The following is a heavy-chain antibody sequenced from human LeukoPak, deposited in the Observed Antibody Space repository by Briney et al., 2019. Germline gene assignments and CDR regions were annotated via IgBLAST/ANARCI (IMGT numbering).Heavy chain of an antibody. J-gene: IGHJ4*02. D-gene: IGHD5-18*01. CDR1: GYTFTDYY. Sequence: ASVKVSCKASGYTFTDYYMHWVRQAPGQGLEWMGWINPNSGGTNYAQKFQGRVTMTRDTSISTAYMELSRLRSDDTAVYYCARSSYLQRWSTSDYWGQGTLVTVSS. CDR2: INPNSGGT. V-gene: IGHV1-2*02. CDR3: ARSSYLQRWSTSDY.